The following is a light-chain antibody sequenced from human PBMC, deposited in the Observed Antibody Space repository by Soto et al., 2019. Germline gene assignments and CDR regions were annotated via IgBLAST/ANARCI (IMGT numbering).Light chain of an antibody. CDR2: DAS. Sequence: GDRVTITCRASQIISSWLAWYQQKPGKAPKLLIYDASSLESGVPSRFSGSGSGTEFTLTISSLQPDDFATYYCQQYNSYSPPWTFGQGTKVEIK. CDR1: QIISSW. V-gene: IGKV1-5*01. J-gene: IGKJ1*01. CDR3: QQYNSYSPPWT.